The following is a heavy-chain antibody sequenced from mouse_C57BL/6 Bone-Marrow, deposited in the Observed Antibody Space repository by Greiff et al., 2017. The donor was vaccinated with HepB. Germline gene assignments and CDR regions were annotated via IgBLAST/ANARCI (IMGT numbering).Heavy chain of an antibody. CDR2: IYPGDGDT. J-gene: IGHJ2*01. CDR1: GYAFSSSW. D-gene: IGHD2-3*01. V-gene: IGHV1-82*01. Sequence: QVQLQQSGPELVKPGASVKISCKASGYAFSSSWMNWVKQRPGKGLEWIGQIYPGDGDTNYNGKFKGKATLTADKSSSTAYMQLSSLTSEDSAVYFCANDGLLGDYWGQGTTLTVSS. CDR3: ANDGLLGDY.